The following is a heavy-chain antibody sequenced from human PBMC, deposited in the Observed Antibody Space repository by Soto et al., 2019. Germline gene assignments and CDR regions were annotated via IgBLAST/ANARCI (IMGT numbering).Heavy chain of an antibody. V-gene: IGHV1-3*01. CDR1: GYTFTSYA. Sequence: VKVSCKASGYTFTSYAMHWVRQAPGQRLEWMGWINAGNGNTKYSQKFQGRVTITRDTSASTAYMELSSLRSEDTAVYYCARDREAYDSSGCIDFWGQGTLVTVSS. CDR3: ARDREAYDSSGCIDF. D-gene: IGHD3-22*01. J-gene: IGHJ4*02. CDR2: INAGNGNT.